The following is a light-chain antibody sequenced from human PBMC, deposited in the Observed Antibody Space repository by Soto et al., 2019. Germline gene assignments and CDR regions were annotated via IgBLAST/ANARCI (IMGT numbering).Light chain of an antibody. CDR1: SSNIGAGYD. CDR2: GNS. Sequence: QSVLKQPPSVSGAPGQRVTISCTGSSSNIGAGYDVHWYQQLPGTAPKLLIYGNSNRPSGVPDRFSGSKSGTSASLAITGLQAEDEADYYCQSYDSSLSGYVFGTGTKLPVL. J-gene: IGLJ1*01. V-gene: IGLV1-40*01. CDR3: QSYDSSLSGYV.